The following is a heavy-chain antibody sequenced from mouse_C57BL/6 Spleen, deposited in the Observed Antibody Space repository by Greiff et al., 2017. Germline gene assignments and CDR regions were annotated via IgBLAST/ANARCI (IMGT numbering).Heavy chain of an antibody. J-gene: IGHJ3*01. CDR3: TRRGSFAY. CDR2: IDPGTGGT. V-gene: IGHV1-15*01. CDR1: GYTFTDYE. Sequence: VQGVESGAELVRPGASVTLSCKASGYTFTDYEMHWVKQTPVHGLEWIGAIDPGTGGTAYNQKFKCKAILTADKSSSTAYMELRSLTSEDSGVYYCTRRGSFAYWGQETLVTVSA.